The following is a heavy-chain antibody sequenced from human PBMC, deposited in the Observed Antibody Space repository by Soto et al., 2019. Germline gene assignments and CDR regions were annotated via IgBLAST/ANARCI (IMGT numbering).Heavy chain of an antibody. CDR2: IDPSDSYT. CDR1: GYSLTSYW. Sequence: PXESLKISFKGSGYSLTSYWISWVRQIPGKGLEWMGRIDPSDSYTNYSPSFQGHVTISADKSISTAYLQWSSLKASDTAMYYCASTGGHCTNGVCHDAFDIWGQGTMVTVSS. D-gene: IGHD2-8*01. J-gene: IGHJ3*02. V-gene: IGHV5-10-1*01. CDR3: ASTGGHCTNGVCHDAFDI.